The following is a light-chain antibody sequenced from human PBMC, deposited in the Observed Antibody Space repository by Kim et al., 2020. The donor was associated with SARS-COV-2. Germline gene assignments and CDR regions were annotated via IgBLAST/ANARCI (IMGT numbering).Light chain of an antibody. J-gene: IGKJ4*01. CDR1: QRVSRSD. CDR2: GAS. V-gene: IGKV3-20*01. CDR3: QQYGSSPLT. Sequence: PGESVTLPCRASQRVSRSDFAWYQHKPGQAPRLLIYGASSRATGIPDRFSGSGSGTDFTLTINKLEPEDFAMYYCQQYGSSPLTFGGGTKVDIK.